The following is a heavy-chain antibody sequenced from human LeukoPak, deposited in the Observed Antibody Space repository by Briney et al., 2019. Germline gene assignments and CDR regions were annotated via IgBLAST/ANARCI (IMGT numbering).Heavy chain of an antibody. J-gene: IGHJ4*02. Sequence: SETVSLTCTVSGGFISSSSYYWGWSRQPPGEGLVWIGSIYYSRRTYYNPALKSRVTISVDTSKNQFSLKLSAVTAADTAVYYCARQKSNDYFDYWGQGTLVTVSS. CDR3: ARQKSNDYFDY. CDR1: GGFISSSSYY. D-gene: IGHD2-8*01. V-gene: IGHV4-39*01. CDR2: IYYSRRT.